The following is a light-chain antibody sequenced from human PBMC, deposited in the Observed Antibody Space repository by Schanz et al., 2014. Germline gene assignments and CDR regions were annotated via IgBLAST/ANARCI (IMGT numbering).Light chain of an antibody. V-gene: IGKV1-5*01. Sequence: DIQTTQSPSTLSTSVGDRVTITCRASQSRRSWLAWIQQKPGKAPKLLICDASRLESGVPSRFSVCGSGTEFTLTISSLQPDDFATYDCQQYNTYSPWTFGQGTKVEIK. CDR2: DAS. J-gene: IGKJ1*01. CDR3: QQYNTYSPWT. CDR1: QSRRSW.